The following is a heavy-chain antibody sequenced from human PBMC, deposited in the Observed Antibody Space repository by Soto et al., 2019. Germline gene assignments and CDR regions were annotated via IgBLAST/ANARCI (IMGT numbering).Heavy chain of an antibody. V-gene: IGHV3-23*01. CDR3: AKDQEEYSYGSTDYYGMDV. D-gene: IGHD5-18*01. CDR1: GFPFRSYA. Sequence: PGGSLSLSCAASGFPFRSYAMSWVRQAPGKGLEWVSAISGSGGSTYYADSVKGRFTISRDNSKNTLYLQMNSLRAEDTAVYYCAKDQEEYSYGSTDYYGMDVWGQGTTVTVSS. CDR2: ISGSGGST. J-gene: IGHJ6*02.